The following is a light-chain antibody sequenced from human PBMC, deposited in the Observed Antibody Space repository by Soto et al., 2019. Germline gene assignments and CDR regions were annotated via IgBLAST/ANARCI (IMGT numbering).Light chain of an antibody. V-gene: IGLV8-61*01. CDR1: SGSVSTSYY. J-gene: IGLJ3*02. CDR3: VLYMGSGIWV. CDR2: STN. Sequence: QTVVTQEPSFSVSPGGTVTLTCGLTSGSVSTSYYPSWFQQTPGQAPRTLIHSTNTRSSGVPDRFSGSILGNKAALTITGAQAEDESDYYCVLYMGSGIWVFGGGTKLTVL.